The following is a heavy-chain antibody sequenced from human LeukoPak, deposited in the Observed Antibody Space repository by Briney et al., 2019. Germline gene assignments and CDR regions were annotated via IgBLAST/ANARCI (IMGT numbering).Heavy chain of an antibody. V-gene: IGHV1-2*02. CDR1: GYAFTGYY. CDR3: ASDGLGY. Sequence: ASVKDSCKASGYAFTGYYMHWVRQAPREGLEWLGWINPNSGRTNYAQKLQGRVTMTRDTSISTAYMELSRLRSDDTAVYYCASDGLGYWGQGTLVTASS. CDR2: INPNSGRT. J-gene: IGHJ4*02.